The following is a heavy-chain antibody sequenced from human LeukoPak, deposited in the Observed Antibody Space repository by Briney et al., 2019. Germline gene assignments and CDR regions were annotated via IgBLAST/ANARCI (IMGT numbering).Heavy chain of an antibody. V-gene: IGHV3-7*01. CDR3: ARDLEYCSSTSCYYFDY. D-gene: IGHD2-2*01. Sequence: PGGSLRLSCAASRFTFSSYWMSWVRQAPGKGLEWVANIKQDGSEKYYVDSVKGRFTISRDNAKNSLYLQMNSLRAEDTAVYYCARDLEYCSSTSCYYFDYWGQGTLVTVSS. CDR2: IKQDGSEK. J-gene: IGHJ4*02. CDR1: RFTFSSYW.